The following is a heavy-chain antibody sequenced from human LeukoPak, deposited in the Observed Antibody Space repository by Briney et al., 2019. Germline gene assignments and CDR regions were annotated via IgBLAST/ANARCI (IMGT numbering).Heavy chain of an antibody. D-gene: IGHD6-25*01. Sequence: GSLRLSCAASGFTFSSHWMHWVRQAPGKGLVWVSRIKGDGSHTNYADSVKGRFTISRDNAKNTLSLQMNSLRAEDTAVYYCARGSGIITGIDEWGQGTLVTVSS. J-gene: IGHJ4*02. V-gene: IGHV3-74*01. CDR3: ARGSGIITGIDE. CDR2: IKGDGSHT. CDR1: GFTFSSHW.